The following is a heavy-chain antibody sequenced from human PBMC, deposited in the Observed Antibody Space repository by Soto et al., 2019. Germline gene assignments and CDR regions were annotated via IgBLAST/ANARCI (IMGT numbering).Heavy chain of an antibody. V-gene: IGHV1-69*06. CDR3: ARDRITIFGVVIRPTDAFDI. J-gene: IGHJ3*02. D-gene: IGHD3-3*01. Sequence: SVKVSCKASGGTFSGYAISWVRQAPVQGLEWMGGIIPIFGTANYPHKFQGRVTITADKSTSTAYMELSSLRSEDTAVYYSARDRITIFGVVIRPTDAFDIWGQGTMVTVSS. CDR2: IIPIFGTA. CDR1: GGTFSGYA.